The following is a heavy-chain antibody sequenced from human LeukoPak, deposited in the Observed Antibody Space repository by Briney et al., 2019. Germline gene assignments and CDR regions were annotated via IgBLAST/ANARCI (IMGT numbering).Heavy chain of an antibody. D-gene: IGHD5-18*01. CDR3: ASRTLGQLWLIFY. J-gene: IGHJ4*02. Sequence: GGSLRLSCAASGFTFSSYGMHWVRQAPGKGLDWVAFIRYDGSDKYYADSVKGRFTISRDNPKNPLSLQMNSLRAEDTAVYYYASRTLGQLWLIFYCGQTSQGTVS. V-gene: IGHV3-30*02. CDR1: GFTFSSYG. CDR2: IRYDGSDK.